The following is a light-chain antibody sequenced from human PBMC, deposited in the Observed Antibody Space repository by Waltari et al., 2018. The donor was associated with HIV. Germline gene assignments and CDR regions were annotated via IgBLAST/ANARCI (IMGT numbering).Light chain of an antibody. J-gene: IGLJ3*02. Sequence: QSALTQPPSVSGSPGQSVTIHCTGTSRDVGSYNRVSWYQQPPGTAPNLMIYEVSTRLSGVPDRFSGSKSGNTASLTISGLQAEDEADYYCGSYTSSSTWVFGGGTKLTVL. CDR2: EVS. CDR3: GSYTSSSTWV. V-gene: IGLV2-18*02. CDR1: SRDVGSYNR.